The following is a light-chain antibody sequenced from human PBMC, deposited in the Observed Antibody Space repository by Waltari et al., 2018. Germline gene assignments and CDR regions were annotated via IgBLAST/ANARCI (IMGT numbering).Light chain of an antibody. CDR3: SSYTSSSTPLV. CDR2: DVT. Sequence: QSALTQPASVSGSPGQSITISCTGTSSDVGAYNYVSWYQQHPGQAPKLMIYDVTSRPSRVSNRFSGSESGNTASLTISGLQAEDEADYYCSSYTSSSTPLVFGGGTKLTVL. CDR1: SSDVGAYNY. V-gene: IGLV2-14*03. J-gene: IGLJ2*01.